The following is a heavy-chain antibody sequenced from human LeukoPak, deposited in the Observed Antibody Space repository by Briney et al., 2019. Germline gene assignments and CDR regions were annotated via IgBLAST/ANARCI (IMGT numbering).Heavy chain of an antibody. Sequence: SQTLSLTCTVSGGSISSGGYYWSWIRQHPGKGLEWIGYIYYSGSTHYNPSLKSRVTISVDTSKNQFSLKLSSVTAADTAVYYCARGGIVVVPSLVWFDPWGQGTLVTVSS. J-gene: IGHJ5*02. D-gene: IGHD2-2*01. CDR1: GGSISSGGYY. CDR3: ARGGIVVVPSLVWFDP. V-gene: IGHV4-31*03. CDR2: IYYSGST.